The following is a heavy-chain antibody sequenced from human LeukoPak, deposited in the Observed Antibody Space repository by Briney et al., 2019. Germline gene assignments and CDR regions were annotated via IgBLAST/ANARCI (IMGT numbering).Heavy chain of an antibody. Sequence: PGGSLRLSCAASGFTFSVAAMTWVRQAPGKGLEWVSLIGASGESTYYADSVKGRFTISRDNSKNTLYLQMNSLRAEDTAVYYCARAPEWLIFDYWGQGTLVTVSS. CDR2: IGASGEST. CDR1: GFTFSVAA. J-gene: IGHJ4*02. CDR3: ARAPEWLIFDY. D-gene: IGHD6-19*01. V-gene: IGHV3-23*01.